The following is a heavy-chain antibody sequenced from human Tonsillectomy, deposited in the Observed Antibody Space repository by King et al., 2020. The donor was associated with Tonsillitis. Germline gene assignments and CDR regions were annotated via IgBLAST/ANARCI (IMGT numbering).Heavy chain of an antibody. Sequence: VQLVESGGGLVQPGGSLRLSCSASGFTFSNYAMHWVRQAPGKGLEYVSTISGNGGSTYYADSVKGRFTISRDNSKNTLYLQMSSLRPEDTAVYYCVRNRYYYDTSGYPDWGQGTLVTVSS. V-gene: IGHV3-64D*06. CDR1: GFTFSNYA. J-gene: IGHJ4*02. CDR2: ISGNGGST. D-gene: IGHD3-22*01. CDR3: VRNRYYYDTSGYPD.